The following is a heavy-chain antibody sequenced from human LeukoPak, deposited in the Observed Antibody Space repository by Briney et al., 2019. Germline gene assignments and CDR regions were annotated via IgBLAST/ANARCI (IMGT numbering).Heavy chain of an antibody. CDR3: ATVVRGVITYYFDY. V-gene: IGHV1-69*13. J-gene: IGHJ4*02. CDR2: IIPIFGTA. CDR1: GGTFSSYA. Sequence: ASVKVSCKASGGTFSSYAISWVRQAPGQGLEWMGGIIPIFGTANYAQKFQGRVTITADESTSTAYMELSSLRFEDTAVYYCATVVRGVITYYFDYWGQGTLDTVSS. D-gene: IGHD3-10*01.